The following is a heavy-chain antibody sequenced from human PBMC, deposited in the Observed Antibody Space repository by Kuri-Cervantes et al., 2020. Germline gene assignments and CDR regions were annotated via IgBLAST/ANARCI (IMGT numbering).Heavy chain of an antibody. Sequence: SETLSLTCAVYGGSFSGYYWSWIRQPPGKGLEWIGEINHSGSTNYNPSLKSLVTISVDTSKNQFSLKLSSVTAADTAVYYCARTHRGMVQGPQRGGWFDPWGQGTLVTVSS. J-gene: IGHJ5*02. CDR3: ARTHRGMVQGPQRGGWFDP. D-gene: IGHD3-10*01. CDR1: GGSFSGYY. V-gene: IGHV4-34*09. CDR2: INHSGST.